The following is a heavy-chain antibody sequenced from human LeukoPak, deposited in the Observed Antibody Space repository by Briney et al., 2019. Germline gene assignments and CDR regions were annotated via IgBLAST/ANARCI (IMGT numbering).Heavy chain of an antibody. D-gene: IGHD4-17*01. CDR3: ATVPGDYYFDY. Sequence: PSETLSLTCTVSAGSTSSYYSSWIRQPPGKGLEGTGYIYYSRSTTYPPPLTCRATLSVDTSQTQFSLKLSSLPAADTAVYSCATVPGDYYFDYWGPGTLVTVSS. V-gene: IGHV4-59*01. CDR2: IYYSRST. J-gene: IGHJ4*02. CDR1: AGSTSSYY.